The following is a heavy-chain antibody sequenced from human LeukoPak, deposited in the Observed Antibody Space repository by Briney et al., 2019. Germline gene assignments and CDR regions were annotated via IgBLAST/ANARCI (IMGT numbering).Heavy chain of an antibody. D-gene: IGHD4-11*01. CDR1: GGTFSSYA. CDR3: ARGTSNYEAFDI. V-gene: IGHV1-69*05. Sequence: ASVKVSCKASGGTFSSYAISWVRQAPGQGLEWMGGIIPIFGTANYAQKFQGRVTITTDESTSTAYMELSSLRSEDTAVYYCARGTSNYEAFDIWGQGTMVTVSS. J-gene: IGHJ3*02. CDR2: IIPIFGTA.